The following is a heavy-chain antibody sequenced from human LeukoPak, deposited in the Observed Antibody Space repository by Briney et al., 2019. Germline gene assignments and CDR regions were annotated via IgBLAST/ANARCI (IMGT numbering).Heavy chain of an antibody. CDR1: GFTLSIYC. V-gene: IGHV3-7*01. Sequence: GGSLRLSCAASGFTLSIYCMSWVRQAPGKGLEWVANIKQDGSEKYYVDSVKGRFTISRDNAKNSLYLQMNSLRAEDTAVYYCARDVKGESPSYYYYGMDVWGQGTTVTVSS. CDR2: IKQDGSEK. CDR3: ARDVKGESPSYYYYGMDV. D-gene: IGHD3-10*01. J-gene: IGHJ6*02.